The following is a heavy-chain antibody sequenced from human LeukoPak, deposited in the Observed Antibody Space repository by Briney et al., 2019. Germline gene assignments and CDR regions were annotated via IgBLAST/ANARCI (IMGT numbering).Heavy chain of an antibody. D-gene: IGHD2-15*01. V-gene: IGHV4-39*07. Sequence: SETLSLTCTVSGGSISSSSYYWGWIRQPPGKGLEWIGSIYYSGSTYYNPSLKSRVTISVDTSKNQFSLKLSSVTAADTAVYYCARADSYCSGGSCYSAGNTAPLYYYYYGMDVWGQGTTVTVSS. CDR1: GGSISSSSYY. CDR3: ARADSYCSGGSCYSAGNTAPLYYYYYGMDV. J-gene: IGHJ6*02. CDR2: IYYSGST.